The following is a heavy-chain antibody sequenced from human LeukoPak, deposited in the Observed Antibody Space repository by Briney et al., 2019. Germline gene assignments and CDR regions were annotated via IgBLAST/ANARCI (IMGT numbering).Heavy chain of an antibody. CDR3: ARAEYSSRSYYYYYMDV. CDR2: IYYSGST. CDR1: GGSISSYY. D-gene: IGHD6-19*01. V-gene: IGHV4-59*01. J-gene: IGHJ6*03. Sequence: PSETLSLTCTVSGGSISSYYWSWIRQPPGKGLEWIGYIYYSGSTNYNPSLKSRVTISVDTSKNQFSLKLSSVTAADTAVYYCARAEYSSRSYYYYYMDVWGKGTTVTVSS.